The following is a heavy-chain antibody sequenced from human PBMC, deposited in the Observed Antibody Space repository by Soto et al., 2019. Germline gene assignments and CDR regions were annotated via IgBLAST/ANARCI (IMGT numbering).Heavy chain of an antibody. V-gene: IGHV3-48*01. CDR2: ISSSSSTI. Sequence: PGGSLRLSCAASGFAFSSYSMNWVRQAPGKGLEWVSYISSSSSTIYYADSVKGRFTISRDNAKNSLYLQMNSLRAEDTAVYYCARVSDETPTPYYMDVWGKGTTVTVSS. CDR1: GFAFSSYS. CDR3: ARVSDETPTPYYMDV. J-gene: IGHJ6*03.